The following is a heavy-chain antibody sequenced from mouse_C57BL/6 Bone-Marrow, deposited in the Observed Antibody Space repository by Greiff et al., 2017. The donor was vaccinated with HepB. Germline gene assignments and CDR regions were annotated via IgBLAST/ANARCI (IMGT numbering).Heavy chain of an antibody. Sequence: QVQLQQPGAELVKPGASVKMSCKASGYTFTSCWITWVKQRPGQGLEWIGDIYPGSGSTNYNEKFKSKATLTVDTSSSTAYIQLSSLTSEDSAVYYCARRDYGSSWYFDVWGTGTTVTVSS. CDR2: IYPGSGST. CDR3: ARRDYGSSWYFDV. D-gene: IGHD1-1*01. CDR1: GYTFTSCW. J-gene: IGHJ1*03. V-gene: IGHV1-55*01.